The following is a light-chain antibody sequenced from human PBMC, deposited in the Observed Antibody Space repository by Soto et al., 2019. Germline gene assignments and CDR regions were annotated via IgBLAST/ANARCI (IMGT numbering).Light chain of an antibody. CDR1: QSVSNY. Sequence: EIVLTQSPGTLSSSPGEKATLSCRASQSVSNYLAWYQQKPGQAPRLLIHGVSSRDTGIPDRFSGSGSGTDFTLTISRLEPEDFALYYCQQYYMFALRFGGGTQVEIK. CDR2: GVS. J-gene: IGKJ4*02. CDR3: QQYYMFALR. V-gene: IGKV3-20*01.